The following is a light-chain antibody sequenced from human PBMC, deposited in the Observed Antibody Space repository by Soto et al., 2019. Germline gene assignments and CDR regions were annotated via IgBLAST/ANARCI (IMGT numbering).Light chain of an antibody. V-gene: IGKV1-5*03. CDR2: KSS. Sequence: DIQRTQSPSTLSASVGDRVTITCRASQSISIWLAWYQQKPGKAPNLLIYKSSSLQSGVPSMFSGCGSGTDFTLTITNLQPDDSATYSCQQYNRFPWTFGLGTKVEIK. CDR1: QSISIW. J-gene: IGKJ1*01. CDR3: QQYNRFPWT.